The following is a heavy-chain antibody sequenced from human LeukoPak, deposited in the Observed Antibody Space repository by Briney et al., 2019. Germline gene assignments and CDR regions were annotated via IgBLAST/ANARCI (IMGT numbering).Heavy chain of an antibody. CDR2: ISSSRYI. D-gene: IGHD6-13*01. CDR3: AKDQRYSSSYTFDY. CDR1: GFTFSSYS. J-gene: IGHJ4*02. V-gene: IGHV3-21*04. Sequence: GGSLRLSCAASGFTFSSYSMNWVRQAPGKGLEWVSSISSSRYIYYADSVKGRFTISRDNAKNSLYLQMNSLRAEDTAVYYCAKDQRYSSSYTFDYWGQGTLVTVSS.